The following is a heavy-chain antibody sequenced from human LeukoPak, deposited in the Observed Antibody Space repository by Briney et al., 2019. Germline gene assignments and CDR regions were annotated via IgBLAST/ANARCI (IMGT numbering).Heavy chain of an antibody. CDR2: INSNGGST. CDR1: GFTFDDYG. V-gene: IGHV3-20*04. Sequence: PGGSLRLSCAASGFTFDDYGMSWVRQAPGKGLEWVSGINSNGGSTGYADSVKGRFTISRDNAKNSLYLQMNSLRAEDTALYYCARDRLVRGVISLLDAFDIWGQGTMVTVSS. J-gene: IGHJ3*02. CDR3: ARDRLVRGVISLLDAFDI. D-gene: IGHD3-10*01.